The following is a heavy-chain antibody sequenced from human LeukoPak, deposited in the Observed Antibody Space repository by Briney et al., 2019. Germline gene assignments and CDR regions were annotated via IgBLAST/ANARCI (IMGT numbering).Heavy chain of an antibody. CDR2: IKSNNDAGTT. D-gene: IGHD2-21*01. Sequence: GGSLRLSCAASGSIFNKAWMNWVRQAPGKGPEWVGRIKSNNDAGTTDYASPVEGRFIISRDQSKNTIYLQMNRLIIDDTAIYYCTPVMVEDRGFWGEGALGTVSS. CDR3: TPVMVEDRGF. V-gene: IGHV3-15*01. CDR1: GSIFNKAW. J-gene: IGHJ4*02.